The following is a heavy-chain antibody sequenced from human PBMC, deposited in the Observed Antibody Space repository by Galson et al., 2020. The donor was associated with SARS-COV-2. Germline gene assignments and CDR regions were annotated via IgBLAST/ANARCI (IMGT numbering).Heavy chain of an antibody. CDR1: GFSLSTSGMR. CDR3: ARSYYDILTGYYSSFDY. Sequence: SGPTLVKPTQTLTLTCTFSGFSLSTSGMRVSWIRQPPGKALEWLARIDWDDDKFYSTSLKTRPTISKDTSKNQVVLTMTNMDPVDTATYYCARSYYDILTGYYSSFDYWGQGTLVTVSS. J-gene: IGHJ4*02. CDR2: IDWDDDK. D-gene: IGHD3-9*01. V-gene: IGHV2-70*04.